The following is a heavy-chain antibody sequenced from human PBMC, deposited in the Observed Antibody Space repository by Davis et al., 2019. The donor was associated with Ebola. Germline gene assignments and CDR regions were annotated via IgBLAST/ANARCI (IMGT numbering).Heavy chain of an antibody. J-gene: IGHJ5*02. CDR3: ARVQTGYYFDSSDSPSWFDP. CDR1: GGTFVSFA. V-gene: IGHV1-69*13. CDR2: IIPMFRSP. D-gene: IGHD3-22*01. Sequence: SVKVSCKASGGTFVSFAVSWVRQAPGQGLEWMGGIIPMFRSPHYAQKFQGRVTITADESTKTVYMELSSLTSEDTAVYYCARVQTGYYFDSSDSPSWFDPWGQGTLVIVSS.